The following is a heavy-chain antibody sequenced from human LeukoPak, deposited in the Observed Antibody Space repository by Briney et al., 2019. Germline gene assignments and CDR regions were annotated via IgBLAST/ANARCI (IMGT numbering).Heavy chain of an antibody. CDR2: VYYSGST. CDR3: ARGGFSDYDLAYFDY. Sequence: PSETLSLTCTVSGGSISSYYLSWLRQPPGKGLEWIGYVYYSGSTNYNPSLRSRVTISVDTSKNQFSLNLNSVTAADTAVYYCARGGFSDYDLAYFDYWGQGTLVTV. CDR1: GGSISSYY. D-gene: IGHD5-12*01. V-gene: IGHV4-59*01. J-gene: IGHJ4*02.